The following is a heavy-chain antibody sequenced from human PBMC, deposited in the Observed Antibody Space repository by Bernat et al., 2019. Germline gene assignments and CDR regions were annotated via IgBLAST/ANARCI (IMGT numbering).Heavy chain of an antibody. Sequence: QIALNESDPTLVKPTQTLTLTCTFSGFSLTSTGVGVGWSRQPPGKALEWRALIYWDDDKRYSPSLKTRLTVAKDTSKSQVLLTMTNMAPADTATYYCARRLENYSRHTYTFDYWGQGTLVTVSS. CDR1: GFSLTSTGVG. V-gene: IGHV2-5*02. D-gene: IGHD1-26*01. J-gene: IGHJ4*02. CDR2: IYWDDDK. CDR3: ARRLENYSRHTYTFDY.